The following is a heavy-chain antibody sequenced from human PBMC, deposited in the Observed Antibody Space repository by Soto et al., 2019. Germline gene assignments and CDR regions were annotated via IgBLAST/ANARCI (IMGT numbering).Heavy chain of an antibody. CDR1: GFTFSMYW. CDR3: TRGPRSTSTGTGAF. D-gene: IGHD1-1*01. V-gene: IGHV3-74*01. J-gene: IGHJ4*02. CDR2: INDDGIST. Sequence: VGSLRLSCAGSGFTFSMYWMHWVRQVPGKGPEWVSRINDDGISTNYADSVKGRFTISRDNAKNTLYLQMNALRVEDTAVYYCTRGPRSTSTGTGAFWGQGTLVTVSS.